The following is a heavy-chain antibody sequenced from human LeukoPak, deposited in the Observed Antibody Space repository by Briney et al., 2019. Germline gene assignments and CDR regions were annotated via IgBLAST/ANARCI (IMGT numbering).Heavy chain of an antibody. CDR3: ASHFYDSSGYFWFDH. CDR1: GGSISSSSYY. CDR2: IYYSRST. Sequence: PSETLSLTCTVSGGSISSSSYYWGWIRQPPGKGLEWIGSIYYSRSTYHNPSLKSRVTISVDTSKNQFSLRLSSVTAADTAVYYCASHFYDSSGYFWFDHWGQGTLVTVSS. D-gene: IGHD3-22*01. J-gene: IGHJ5*02. V-gene: IGHV4-39*01.